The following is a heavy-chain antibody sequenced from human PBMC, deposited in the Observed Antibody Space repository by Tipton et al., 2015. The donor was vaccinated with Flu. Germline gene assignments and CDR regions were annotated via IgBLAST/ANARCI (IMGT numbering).Heavy chain of an antibody. D-gene: IGHD3-10*01. CDR3: VRAVGGSGGY. CDR1: GFSVSNNY. Sequence: LRLSCAASGFSVSNNYMTWVRQAPGKGLEWVSVIYSGGGTSYPDSVKGRFTISRDNAKNSVYLQMNSLRAEDTAVYYCVRAVGGSGGYWGQGILVTVSS. J-gene: IGHJ4*02. CDR2: IYSGGGT. V-gene: IGHV3-53*01.